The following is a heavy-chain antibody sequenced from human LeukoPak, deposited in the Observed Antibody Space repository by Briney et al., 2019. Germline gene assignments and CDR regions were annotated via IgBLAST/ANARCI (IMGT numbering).Heavy chain of an antibody. CDR2: IRYDGSNK. CDR1: GFTFISYS. D-gene: IGHD3-22*01. CDR3: ARVGYDGTGYYSLGNY. J-gene: IGHJ4*02. V-gene: IGHV3-30*02. Sequence: GGSLRLSCAASGFTFISYSIHWVRQAPGKGLEWVAFIRYDGSNKYYADSVKGRFTISRDNSKNTVYLQMNSLRAEDTAVYYCARVGYDGTGYYSLGNYWGQGTLVSVSS.